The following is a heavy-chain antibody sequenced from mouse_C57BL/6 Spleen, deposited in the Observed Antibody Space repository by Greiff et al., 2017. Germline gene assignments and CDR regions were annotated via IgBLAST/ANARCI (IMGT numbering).Heavy chain of an antibody. CDR3: ARRWSYAMDY. J-gene: IGHJ4*01. V-gene: IGHV2-6*01. D-gene: IGHD2-3*01. CDR2: IWGVGST. Sequence: VKLVESGPGLVAPSQSLSISCTVSGFSLTSYGVDWVRQSPGTGLEWLGVIWGVGSTNYNSALKSRLSISKDNSTSHVFLKMNSLQTDDTAMYYCARRWSYAMDYWGQGTSVTVSS. CDR1: GFSLTSYG.